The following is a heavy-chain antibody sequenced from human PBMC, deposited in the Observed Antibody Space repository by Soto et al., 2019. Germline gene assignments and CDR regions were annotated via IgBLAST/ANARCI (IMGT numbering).Heavy chain of an antibody. J-gene: IGHJ5*02. CDR2: ISGTGVNT. CDR1: GFIFSSYA. V-gene: IGHV3-23*01. Sequence: HPGGSLRLSCEASGFIFSSYAITWVRQAPGKGLEWVSTISGTGVNTYYADSVKGRFTVSRDNSKNTVWLQMNSLRAADSSVYYCAKDSVHNLYRTSSLEDCFGPWGQGTLVTV. CDR3: AKDSVHNLYRTSSLEDCFGP. D-gene: IGHD6-6*01.